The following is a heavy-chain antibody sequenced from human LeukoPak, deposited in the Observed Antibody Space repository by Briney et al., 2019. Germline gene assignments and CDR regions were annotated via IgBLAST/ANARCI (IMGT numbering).Heavy chain of an antibody. V-gene: IGHV1-8*01. J-gene: IGHJ4*02. CDR3: ARGRTIFGVDIDY. Sequence: ASVTVSCKASGYTFTSYDINWVRQATGQGLEWMGWMNPNSGNTGYAQKFQGRVTMTRNTSISTAYMELSSLRSEDTAVYYCARGRTIFGVDIDYWGQGTLVTVSS. CDR1: GYTFTSYD. CDR2: MNPNSGNT. D-gene: IGHD3-3*01.